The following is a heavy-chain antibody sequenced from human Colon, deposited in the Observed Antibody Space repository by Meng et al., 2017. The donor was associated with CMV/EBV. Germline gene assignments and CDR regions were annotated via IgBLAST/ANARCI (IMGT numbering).Heavy chain of an antibody. D-gene: IGHD2-15*01. J-gene: IGHJ6*02. CDR2: ISYSGKT. CDR1: GGSVSSANSY. CDR3: ARESMVAVSRYYFYLMDV. V-gene: IGHV4-61*01. Sequence: ESLKISCTVSGGSVSSANSYWSWVRQPPGKGLEWTGYISYSGKTNYNPSLESRVTITGDTSKNQFSLKLNSVTAADTAFYYCARESMVAVSRYYFYLMDVWGQGATVTVSS.